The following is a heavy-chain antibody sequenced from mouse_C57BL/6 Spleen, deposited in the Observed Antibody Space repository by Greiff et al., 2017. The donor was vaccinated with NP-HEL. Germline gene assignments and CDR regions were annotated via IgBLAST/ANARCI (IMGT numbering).Heavy chain of an antibody. J-gene: IGHJ2*01. V-gene: IGHV1-55*01. CDR3: ARGAYYSNYEDY. CDR2: IYPGSGST. Sequence: QVQLQQPGAELVKPGASVKMSCKASGYTFTSYWITWVKQRPGQGLEWIGAIYPGSGSTNYNEKFKSKATLTVDTSSSTAYMQLSSLTSEDSAVYYCARGAYYSNYEDYWGQGTTLTVSS. D-gene: IGHD2-5*01. CDR1: GYTFTSYW.